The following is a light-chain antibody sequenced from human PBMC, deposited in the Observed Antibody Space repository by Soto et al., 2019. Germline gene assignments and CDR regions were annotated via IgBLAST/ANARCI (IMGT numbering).Light chain of an antibody. Sequence: DIQMTQSPSTLSGSVGDGVTITCRASQTISSWLAWYQQKPGKAPKLLIYKASSLESGVPSRFSGSGSGTEFTLTISSLQPDDFATYYCQHYNSYPTWTFGQGTKVDIK. V-gene: IGKV1-5*03. CDR1: QTISSW. CDR2: KAS. CDR3: QHYNSYPTWT. J-gene: IGKJ1*01.